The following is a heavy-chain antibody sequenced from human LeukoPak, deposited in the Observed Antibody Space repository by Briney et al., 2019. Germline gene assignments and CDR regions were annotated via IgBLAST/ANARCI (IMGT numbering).Heavy chain of an antibody. CDR1: GFTFSSYG. CDR3: AKGRGATKGNDKTNWYFDL. V-gene: IGHV3-30*02. CDR2: IRYDGSNK. J-gene: IGHJ2*01. D-gene: IGHD1-26*01. Sequence: GGSLRLSCAASGFTFSSYGMHWVRQAPGKGLEWVAFIRYDGSNKYYADSVKGRFTISRDNSKNTLYLQMNSLRAEDTAVYYCAKGRGATKGNDKTNWYFDLWGRGTLVTVSS.